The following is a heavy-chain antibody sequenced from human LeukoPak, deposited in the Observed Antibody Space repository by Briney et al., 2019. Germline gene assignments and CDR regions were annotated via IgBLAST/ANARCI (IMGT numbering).Heavy chain of an antibody. CDR2: IYSGGST. J-gene: IGHJ5*02. D-gene: IGHD2-21*01. Sequence: GGSLRLSCAASGFTVSSNYISWVRQAPGKGLEWVSVIYSGGSTFYADSVKGRFSISRDNSKNTLYHQLNSLRVEDTAVYYCARETAPAYCGGDCPPGGWFDPWGQGTLVTVSS. V-gene: IGHV3-66*01. CDR1: GFTVSSNY. CDR3: ARETAPAYCGGDCPPGGWFDP.